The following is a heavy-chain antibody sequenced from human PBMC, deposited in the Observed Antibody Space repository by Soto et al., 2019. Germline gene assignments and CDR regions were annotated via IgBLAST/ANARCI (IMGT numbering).Heavy chain of an antibody. V-gene: IGHV3-43*01. Sequence: GGSLRLSCAASGFTFDDYTMHWVRQAPGKGLEWVSLISWDGGSTYYADPVKGRFTISRDNSKNSLYLQMNSLRTEDTALYYCAKDRSGGSSGYYYVTYFDYWGQGTLVTVSS. CDR3: AKDRSGGSSGYYYVTYFDY. J-gene: IGHJ4*02. D-gene: IGHD3-22*01. CDR2: ISWDGGST. CDR1: GFTFDDYT.